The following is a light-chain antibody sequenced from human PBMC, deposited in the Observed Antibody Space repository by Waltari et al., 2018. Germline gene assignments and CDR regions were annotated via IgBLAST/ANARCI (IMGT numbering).Light chain of an antibody. CDR2: DVN. J-gene: IGLJ1*01. Sequence: QSALPQPASVSGSPGQSITISCTGTRSDIGTYHYLSWYQQYPGKAPKLMIYDVNKRLSGVSARFSGSKSGNTASLTISGLQAEDEADYYCCSYTRSSTYVFGTGTQVTVL. CDR1: RSDIGTYHY. V-gene: IGLV2-14*01. CDR3: CSYTRSSTYV.